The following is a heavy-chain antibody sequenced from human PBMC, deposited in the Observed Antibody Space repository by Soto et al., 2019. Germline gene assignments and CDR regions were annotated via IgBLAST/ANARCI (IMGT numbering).Heavy chain of an antibody. J-gene: IGHJ4*02. V-gene: IGHV3-73*02. Sequence: EVQLVESGGGLVQPGGSLKLSCAASGFTFSDFTIHWVRQASGKGLEWVGRTRNRGHGYATEYAASVKGRFTISRDNSKNTAYLQMNGLKTDDTAVDYCTRHDPSGHSDYWGQGTLVTVSS. CDR3: TRHDPSGHSDY. CDR1: GFTFSDFT. CDR2: TRNRGHGYAT.